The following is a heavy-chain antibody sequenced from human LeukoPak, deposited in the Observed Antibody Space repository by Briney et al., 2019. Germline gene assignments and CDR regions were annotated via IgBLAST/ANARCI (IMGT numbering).Heavy chain of an antibody. J-gene: IGHJ5*02. CDR2: ISSSGSTI. V-gene: IGHV3-11*01. CDR1: GFTFSDYY. CDR3: ARDSTMVRGVTNWFDP. D-gene: IGHD3-10*01. Sequence: PGGSLRLSCAASGFTFSDYYMSWIRQAPGKGLEWVSYISSSGSTIYYADSVKGRFTISRDNAKNSLYLQMNSLRAEDTAVYYCARDSTMVRGVTNWFDPWGQGTLVTVSS.